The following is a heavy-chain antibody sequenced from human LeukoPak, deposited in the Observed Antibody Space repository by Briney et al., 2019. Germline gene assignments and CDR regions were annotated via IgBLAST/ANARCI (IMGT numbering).Heavy chain of an antibody. CDR2: INHSGST. D-gene: IGHD5-18*01. Sequence: SETLSLTCTVSGGSISSYYWSWIRQPPGKGLEWIGEINHSGSTNYNPSLKSRVTISVDTSKNQFSLKLSSVTAADTAVYYCARDVAMVSSRMGYWGQGTLVTVSS. V-gene: IGHV4-34*01. J-gene: IGHJ4*02. CDR3: ARDVAMVSSRMGY. CDR1: GGSISSYY.